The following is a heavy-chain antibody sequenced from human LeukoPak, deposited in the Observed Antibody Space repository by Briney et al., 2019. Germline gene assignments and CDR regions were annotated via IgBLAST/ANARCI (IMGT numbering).Heavy chain of an antibody. Sequence: AGSLRLSCVASGFTLSSYWMHWVRQAPGKGLVWVSRINNDWSNTNYADTVRGRFTISRDRAKNTLYLQMNRLRAEDTAVHYCARDSCGDYCYREDALDIWGRGTMVTVSS. J-gene: IGHJ3*02. D-gene: IGHD4-17*01. CDR1: GFTLSSYW. CDR3: ARDSCGDYCYREDALDI. V-gene: IGHV3-74*01. CDR2: INNDWSNT.